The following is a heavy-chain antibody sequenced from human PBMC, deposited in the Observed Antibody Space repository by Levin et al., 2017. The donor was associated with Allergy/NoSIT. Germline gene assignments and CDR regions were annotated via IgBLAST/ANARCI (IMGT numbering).Heavy chain of an antibody. V-gene: IGHV4-59*01. CDR3: ARMGDTAMVDPFDY. Sequence: SETLSLTCTVSGGSISNYYWSWIRQPPGKGLEWIGYIYYSGTTNYNPSLKSRVTISVDTSKSQFSLKLTSVTAADTAIYYCARMGDTAMVDPFDYWGQGSLVTVSS. J-gene: IGHJ4*02. D-gene: IGHD5-18*01. CDR2: IYYSGTT. CDR1: GGSISNYY.